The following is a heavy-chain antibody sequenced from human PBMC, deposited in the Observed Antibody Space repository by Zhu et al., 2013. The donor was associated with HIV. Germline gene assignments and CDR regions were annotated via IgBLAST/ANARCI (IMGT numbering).Heavy chain of an antibody. CDR1: GFTFSSYA. Sequence: EVQLLESGGGLVQPGGSLRLSCAASGFTFSSYAMSWVSAISGSGGSTYYADSVKGRFTISRDNSKNTLYLQMNSLRAEDTAVYYCAKEISYSSGWYEGTGAFDIWGQGTMVTVSS. CDR3: AKEISYSSGWYEGTGAFDI. CDR2: ISGSGGST. V-gene: IGHV3-23*01. D-gene: IGHD6-19*01. J-gene: IGHJ3*02.